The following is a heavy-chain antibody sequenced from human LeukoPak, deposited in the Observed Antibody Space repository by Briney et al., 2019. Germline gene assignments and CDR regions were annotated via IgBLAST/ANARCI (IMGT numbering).Heavy chain of an antibody. CDR2: ISYDGSNK. CDR1: GFTFSSYA. D-gene: IGHD6-13*01. V-gene: IGHV3-30-3*01. Sequence: GGSLRLSCAASGFTFSSYAMHWVRQAPGKGLEWVAVISYDGSNKYYADSVKGRFTISRGNSKNTLYLQMNSLRAEDTAVYYCARALPAAAGTNNWFDPWGQGTLVTVSS. CDR3: ARALPAAAGTNNWFDP. J-gene: IGHJ5*02.